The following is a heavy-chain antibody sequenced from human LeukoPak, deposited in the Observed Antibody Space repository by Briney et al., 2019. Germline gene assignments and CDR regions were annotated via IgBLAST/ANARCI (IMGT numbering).Heavy chain of an antibody. D-gene: IGHD3-10*01. CDR3: ARDSFGVDY. V-gene: IGHV1-8*02. CDR1: GGTFSSYA. CDR2: MNPNSGNT. J-gene: IGHJ4*02. Sequence: GASVTVSCTASGGTFSSYAINWVRQATGQGLEWMGWMNPNSGNTGYAQKFQGRATMTGNTSISTAYMELSSLRSEDTAVYYCARDSFGVDYWGQGTLVTVSS.